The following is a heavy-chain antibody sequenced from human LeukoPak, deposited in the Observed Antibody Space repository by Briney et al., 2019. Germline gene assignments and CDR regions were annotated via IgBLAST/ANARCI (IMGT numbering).Heavy chain of an antibody. Sequence: ASVKVSCTASGYRFTSQYVHWVRQAPGQGLEWMGIINPTGGSTRNAQKFQGRFSMTGDTSTSTVYMGLSRLRSEDTAVYYCASFYNTNDALDIWGQGTMVTVSS. CDR3: ASFYNTNDALDI. J-gene: IGHJ3*02. D-gene: IGHD5-24*01. CDR2: INPTGGST. V-gene: IGHV1-46*01. CDR1: GYRFTSQY.